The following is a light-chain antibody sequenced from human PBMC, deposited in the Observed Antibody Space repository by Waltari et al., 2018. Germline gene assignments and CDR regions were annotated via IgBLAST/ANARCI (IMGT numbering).Light chain of an antibody. Sequence: DIQMTQSPSSLSASIGDRVTITCRVSQSITGYVNWYQQKPGKAPQLLIYAASSLQSGVPSRFSGGGSGTDFTLTISSLQPEDFTTYYCQQSYRAPHTFGGGTKVDIK. CDR2: AAS. CDR3: QQSYRAPHT. J-gene: IGKJ4*01. V-gene: IGKV1-39*01. CDR1: QSITGY.